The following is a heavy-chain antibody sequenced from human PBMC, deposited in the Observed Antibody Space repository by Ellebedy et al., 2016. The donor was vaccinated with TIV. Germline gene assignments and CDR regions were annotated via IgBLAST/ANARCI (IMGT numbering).Heavy chain of an antibody. CDR1: GFTFSSYA. CDR2: IRGSGGST. J-gene: IGHJ6*02. V-gene: IGHV3-23*01. Sequence: GESLKISCAASGFTFSSYAMSWVRQAPGKGLEWVSSIRGSGGSTYYADSVKGRFTISRDDSNNTLYLQMNSPRAEDTAIYYCAKDRRNSPYGMDVWGHGTTVTVSS. D-gene: IGHD5-24*01. CDR3: AKDRRNSPYGMDV.